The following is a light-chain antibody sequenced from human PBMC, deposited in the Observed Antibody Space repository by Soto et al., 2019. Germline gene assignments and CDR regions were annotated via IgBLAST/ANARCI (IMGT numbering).Light chain of an antibody. J-gene: IGKJ1*01. CDR2: GAS. Sequence: EIVMTQSPATLSVSPGERATLSCRARQSVSSNLGWYQQKPGQSPRLLMYGASTRATGIPAMFTGSGSGTEFNLTISSLQSEDFAVYSCQQYGSSGTFGQGTKVEIK. CDR1: QSVSSN. CDR3: QQYGSSGT. V-gene: IGKV3-15*01.